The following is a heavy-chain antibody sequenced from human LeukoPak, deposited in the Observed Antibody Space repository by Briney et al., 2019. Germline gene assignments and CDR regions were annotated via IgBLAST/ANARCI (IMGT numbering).Heavy chain of an antibody. V-gene: IGHV4-34*01. Sequence: SETLSLTCAVYGGSFSGYYWSWIRQPPGKGPEWIGEINHSGSTNYNPSLKSRVTISVDTSKNQFSLKLSSVTAADTAVYYCARGQAMGYYFDYWGQGTLVTVSS. D-gene: IGHD5-18*01. CDR1: GGSFSGYY. CDR3: ARGQAMGYYFDY. CDR2: INHSGST. J-gene: IGHJ4*02.